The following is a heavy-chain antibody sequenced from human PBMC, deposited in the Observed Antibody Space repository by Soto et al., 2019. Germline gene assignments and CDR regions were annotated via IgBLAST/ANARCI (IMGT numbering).Heavy chain of an antibody. CDR2: INPADSDT. CDR3: VRPDSTGYYSH. D-gene: IGHD3-9*01. J-gene: IGHJ4*02. CDR1: GYIFTNYW. V-gene: IGHV5-51*01. Sequence: PGESLKISCKGSGYIFTNYWIGWVRQIPGKGLAWMGIINPADSDTRYSPSFQGQVTVSVDKSISTAYLHRGSLKASDTAMYYCVRPDSTGYYSHWGQGTPVTVSS.